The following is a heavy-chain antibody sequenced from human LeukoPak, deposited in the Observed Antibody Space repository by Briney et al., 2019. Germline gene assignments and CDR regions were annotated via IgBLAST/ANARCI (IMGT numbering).Heavy chain of an antibody. V-gene: IGHV3-30*04. CDR1: GLTFNRYA. J-gene: IGHJ6*02. CDR3: ARGGTEIYYYHYGMDV. CDR2: ISYDGSNK. D-gene: IGHD5-12*01. Sequence: GGSLRLSCAASGLTFNRYAMHWVRQAPGKGLEWVAVISYDGSNKYYAGSVKGRFTISRDNSKNTLYLQMNSLRVEDTAVYFCARGGTEIYYYHYGMDVWGQGTTVTVSS.